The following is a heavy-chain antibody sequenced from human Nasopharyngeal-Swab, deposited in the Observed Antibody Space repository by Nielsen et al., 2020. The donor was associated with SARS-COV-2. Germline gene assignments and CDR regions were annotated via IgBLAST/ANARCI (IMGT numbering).Heavy chain of an antibody. CDR2: INHSGST. D-gene: IGHD3-16*01. J-gene: IGHJ6*02. V-gene: IGHV4-34*01. CDR1: GGSFSGYY. Sequence: SETMSLTCAVYGGSFSGYYWSWIRQPAGKVLEWIGEINHSGSTNYNPSLKSRVTISVDTYKNQFSLKLSSVTAADTAVYYCARWALGGGMDVWGQGTTVTVSS. CDR3: ARWALGGGMDV.